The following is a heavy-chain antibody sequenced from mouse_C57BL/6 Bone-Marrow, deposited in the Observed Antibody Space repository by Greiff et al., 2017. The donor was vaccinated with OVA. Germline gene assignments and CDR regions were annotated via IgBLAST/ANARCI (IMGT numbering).Heavy chain of an antibody. V-gene: IGHV1-82*01. CDR3: ALRRRAY. CDR2: IYPGDGDT. D-gene: IGHD2-12*01. Sequence: QVQLKQSGPELVKPGASVKISCKASGYAFSSSWMNWVKQRPGKGLEWIGRIYPGDGDTNYNGKFKGKATLTADKSSSTAYMQLSSLTSEDSAVYFCALRRRAYWGQGTLVTVSA. J-gene: IGHJ3*01. CDR1: GYAFSSSW.